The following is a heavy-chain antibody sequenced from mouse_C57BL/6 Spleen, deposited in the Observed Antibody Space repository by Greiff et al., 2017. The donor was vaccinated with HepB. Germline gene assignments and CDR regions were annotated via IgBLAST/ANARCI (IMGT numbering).Heavy chain of an antibody. Sequence: QVQLQQSGPELVKPGASVKISCKASGYAFSSSWMNWVKQRPGKGLEWIGRIYPGDGDTNYNGKFKGKATLTADKSSSTAYMQLSSLTSEDSAVYFCARGAYYSNYVVPFAYWGQRTLVTVSA. CDR3: ARGAYYSNYVVPFAY. D-gene: IGHD2-5*01. J-gene: IGHJ3*01. V-gene: IGHV1-82*01. CDR1: GYAFSSSW. CDR2: IYPGDGDT.